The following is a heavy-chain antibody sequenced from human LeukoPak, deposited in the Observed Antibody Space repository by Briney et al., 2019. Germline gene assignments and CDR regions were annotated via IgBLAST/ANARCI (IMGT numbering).Heavy chain of an antibody. Sequence: SETLSLTCTVSGVSISSYYWSWIRQPPGKRLEWIGYVYYTGSSNYNPSLKSRVTISVDTSKSQFSLKLRSVTAADTAVYYCAREMYGDYVPNTLDIWGQGAMVTVSS. V-gene: IGHV4-59*01. CDR2: VYYTGSS. D-gene: IGHD4-17*01. J-gene: IGHJ3*02. CDR1: GVSISSYY. CDR3: AREMYGDYVPNTLDI.